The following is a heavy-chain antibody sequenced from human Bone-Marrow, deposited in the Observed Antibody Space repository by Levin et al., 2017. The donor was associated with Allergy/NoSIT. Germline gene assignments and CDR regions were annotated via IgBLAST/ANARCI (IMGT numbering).Heavy chain of an antibody. J-gene: IGHJ6*02. Sequence: LRLSCTVSGGSISSGDYYWSWIRQPPGKGLEWIGYIYYSGSTYYNPSLKSRVTISVDTSKNQFSLKLSSVTAADTAVYYCARAIGDFWSGYNYYGMDVWGQGTTVTVSS. D-gene: IGHD3-3*01. CDR2: IYYSGST. CDR1: GGSISSGDYY. V-gene: IGHV4-30-4*01. CDR3: ARAIGDFWSGYNYYGMDV.